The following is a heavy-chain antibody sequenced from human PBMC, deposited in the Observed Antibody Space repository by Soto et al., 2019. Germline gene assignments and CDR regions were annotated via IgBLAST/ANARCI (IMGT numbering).Heavy chain of an antibody. Sequence: QVQLVQSGAEVKKPGSSVKVSCKASGGTFSSYTISWVRQAPGQGLEWMGRIIPILGIANYAQKFQGRVTITADKXTSTAYMELSSLRSEDTAVYYCARGGSSGWYEGVYWGQGTLVTVSS. D-gene: IGHD6-19*01. J-gene: IGHJ4*02. CDR1: GGTFSSYT. CDR3: ARGGSSGWYEGVY. V-gene: IGHV1-69*02. CDR2: IIPILGIA.